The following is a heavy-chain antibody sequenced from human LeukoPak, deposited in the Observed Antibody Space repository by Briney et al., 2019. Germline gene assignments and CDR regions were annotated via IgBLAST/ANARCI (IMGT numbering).Heavy chain of an antibody. V-gene: IGHV3-11*01. Sequence: PGGSLRLSCAASGITFSDYYMSWIRQAPGKGLEWVSYISSSGGTIYFADSVKDRFTISRDNAKNSLDLQMNSLRAEDTAMYYCARAAVVTSPFDYWGQGTLVTVSS. CDR3: ARAAVVTSPFDY. CDR1: GITFSDYY. D-gene: IGHD4-23*01. CDR2: ISSSGGTI. J-gene: IGHJ4*02.